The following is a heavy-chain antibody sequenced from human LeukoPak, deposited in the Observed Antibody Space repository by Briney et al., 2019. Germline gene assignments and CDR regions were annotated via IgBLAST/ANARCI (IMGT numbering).Heavy chain of an antibody. D-gene: IGHD3-10*01. CDR3: ARRSGSDALDI. J-gene: IGHJ3*02. CDR2: IYPGDSYT. CDR1: GYSFTSYW. Sequence: GESLKISCKSSGYSFTSYWIAWVRQMPGKGLEWMGIIYPGDSYTTYSPSFQGQVTISADKSISTAYLQWRSLKASDTAMYYCARRSGSDALDIWGQGTMVTVSS. V-gene: IGHV5-51*01.